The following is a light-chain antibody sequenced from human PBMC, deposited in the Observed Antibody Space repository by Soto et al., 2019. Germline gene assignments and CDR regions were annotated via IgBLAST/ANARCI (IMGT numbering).Light chain of an antibody. CDR1: KNDIGGYDF. CDR2: EVV. Sequence: QPVLTQPPSASGSPGQSVTISCTGTKNDIGGYDFVSWYQHHPGKAPRLLIYEVVQRPSGVPDRFSGSKSGNTASLTVSGLQAADEADYFCKSYAGSNTYVFGSGTKLTV. CDR3: KSYAGSNTYV. J-gene: IGLJ1*01. V-gene: IGLV2-8*01.